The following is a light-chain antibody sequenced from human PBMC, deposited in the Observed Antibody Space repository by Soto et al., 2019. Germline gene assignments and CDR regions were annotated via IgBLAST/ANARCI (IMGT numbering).Light chain of an antibody. J-gene: IGLJ2*01. Sequence: QSVLTQPRSVSGSPGQSITISCTGTSSDVGGYNFVSWYQQHPGTAPKLLIYDVIRRPSGVPERFSGSKSGNTASLTISGLQAEDEADYYCSSYAVTSVVFGGGTKVTVL. CDR2: DVI. CDR1: SSDVGGYNF. CDR3: SSYAVTSVV. V-gene: IGLV2-11*01.